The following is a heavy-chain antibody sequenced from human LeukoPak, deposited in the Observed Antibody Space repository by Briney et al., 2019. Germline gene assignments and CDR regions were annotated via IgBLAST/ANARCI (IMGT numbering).Heavy chain of an antibody. Sequence: GESLKISXKGSGYSFTSYWIGWVRQTPGKGLEWMGIIYPGDSDTRYSPSFQGQVTISADKSISTAYLQWSSLKASDTAVYYCARPVAAGYRPYYFDYWGQGTLVTVSS. CDR3: ARPVAAGYRPYYFDY. D-gene: IGHD6-13*01. J-gene: IGHJ4*02. V-gene: IGHV5-51*01. CDR1: GYSFTSYW. CDR2: IYPGDSDT.